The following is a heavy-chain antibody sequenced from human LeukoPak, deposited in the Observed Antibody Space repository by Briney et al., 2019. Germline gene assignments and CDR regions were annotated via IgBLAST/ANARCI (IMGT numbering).Heavy chain of an antibody. CDR2: ISYDGSNK. CDR1: GFTFSSYA. V-gene: IGHV3-30*18. CDR3: AKDQVGATNYYYYGMGV. J-gene: IGHJ6*02. D-gene: IGHD1-26*01. Sequence: GGSLRLSCAASGFTFSSYAMNWVRQALGKGLEWVAVISYDGSNKYYADSVKGRFTISRDNSKNTLYLQMNSLRAEDTAVYYCAKDQVGATNYYYYGMGVWGQGTTVTVSS.